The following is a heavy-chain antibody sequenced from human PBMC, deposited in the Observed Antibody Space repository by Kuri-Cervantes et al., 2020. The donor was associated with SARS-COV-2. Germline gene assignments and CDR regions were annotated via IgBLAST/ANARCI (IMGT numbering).Heavy chain of an antibody. Sequence: ASVKVSCKASGYTFTSYGISWVRQAPGQGLEWMGWISAYNGNTNYAQTFQGRVTITADKSTSTAYMELSSLRSDDTAVYYCARDRGSSGWSWVYYYYGMDVWGQGNTVTVSS. D-gene: IGHD6-19*01. V-gene: IGHV1-18*01. CDR3: ARDRGSSGWSWVYYYYGMDV. J-gene: IGHJ6*02. CDR2: ISAYNGNT. CDR1: GYTFTSYG.